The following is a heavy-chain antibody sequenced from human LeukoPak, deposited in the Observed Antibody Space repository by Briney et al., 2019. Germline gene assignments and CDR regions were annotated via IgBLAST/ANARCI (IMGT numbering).Heavy chain of an antibody. CDR3: ARSRYFDWLLPNNWFDP. J-gene: IGHJ5*02. V-gene: IGHV4-59*08. CDR1: GGSISSYY. CDR2: IYYSGST. Sequence: SETLSLTCTVSGGSISSYYWNWIRQPPGKGLEWIGYIYYSGSTNYNPSLKSRVTISVDTSKNQFSLKLSSVTAADTAVYYCARSRYFDWLLPNNWFDPWGQGTLVTVSS. D-gene: IGHD3-9*01.